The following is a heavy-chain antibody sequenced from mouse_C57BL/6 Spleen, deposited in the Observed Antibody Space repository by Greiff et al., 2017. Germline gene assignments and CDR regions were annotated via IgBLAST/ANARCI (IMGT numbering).Heavy chain of an antibody. CDR2: LYPGDGDT. V-gene: IGHV1-82*01. CDR1: GYAFSSSW. D-gene: IGHD1-1*01. Sequence: VQLQQPGPELVKPGASVKISCKASGYAFSSSWMNWVKQRPGKGLEWIGRLYPGDGDTNYNGKFKGKATLTADTSSSTAYMQLTSLTSQDSAVYVCASSFYYGSSQFADWGQGTLVTVSA. CDR3: ASSFYYGSSQFAD. J-gene: IGHJ3*01.